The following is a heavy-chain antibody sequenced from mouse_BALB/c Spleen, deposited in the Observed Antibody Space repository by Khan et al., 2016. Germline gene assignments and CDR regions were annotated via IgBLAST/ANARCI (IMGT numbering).Heavy chain of an antibody. CDR1: WYTFTNYG. CDR3: ARYRYYNSSSRYLDV. V-gene: IGHV9-3-1*01. Sequence: QIQLVQSGPELKKPGKTVNISCKASWYTFTNYGMNWVKQAPGKGLKWMGWINTYSGESTYADDFKGRFAFSLETSANTAYLQINNLKHVDTVTYFCARYRYYNSSSRYLDVWGAGTTVTIAS. CDR2: INTYSGES. J-gene: IGHJ1*01. D-gene: IGHD1-1*01.